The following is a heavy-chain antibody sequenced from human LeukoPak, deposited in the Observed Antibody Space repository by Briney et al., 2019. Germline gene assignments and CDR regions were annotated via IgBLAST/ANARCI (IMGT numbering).Heavy chain of an antibody. V-gene: IGHV1-2*02. D-gene: IGHD2-15*01. CDR3: ARKFYCSGGSCYSPWFDP. CDR2: INPNSGGT. Sequence: ASVKVSCKASGYTFTSYDINWVRQAPGQGLEWMGWINPNSGGTNYAQKFQGRVTMTRDTSISTAYMELSRLRSDDTAVYYCARKFYCSGGSCYSPWFDPWGQGTLVSVSS. CDR1: GYTFTSYD. J-gene: IGHJ5*02.